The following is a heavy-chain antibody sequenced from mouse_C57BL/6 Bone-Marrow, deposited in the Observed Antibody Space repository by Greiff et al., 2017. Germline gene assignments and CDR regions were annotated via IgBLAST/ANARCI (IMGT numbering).Heavy chain of an antibody. Sequence: EVKLQESGPVLVKPGASVKMSCKASGYTFTDYYMNWVKQSHGKSLEWIGVINPYNGGTSYNQKFKGKATLTVDKSSSTAYMELNSLTSADSAVYYCARWLLWYFDVWGTGTTVTVSS. D-gene: IGHD2-3*01. CDR1: GYTFTDYY. V-gene: IGHV1-19*01. J-gene: IGHJ1*03. CDR3: ARWLLWYFDV. CDR2: INPYNGGT.